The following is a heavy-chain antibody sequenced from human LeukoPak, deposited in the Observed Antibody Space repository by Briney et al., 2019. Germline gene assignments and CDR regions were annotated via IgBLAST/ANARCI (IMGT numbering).Heavy chain of an antibody. Sequence: PGGSLRLSCAASGFTFSSYAMSWVRQAPGKGLEWVSAISSSGGSTSYADSVKGRFTISRHNSKNTLYLQMNSLRAEDTAVYYCAKSRYYYDSSGYYSPPDYWGQGTLVTVSS. D-gene: IGHD3-22*01. J-gene: IGHJ4*02. CDR2: ISSSGGST. V-gene: IGHV3-23*01. CDR3: AKSRYYYDSSGYYSPPDY. CDR1: GFTFSSYA.